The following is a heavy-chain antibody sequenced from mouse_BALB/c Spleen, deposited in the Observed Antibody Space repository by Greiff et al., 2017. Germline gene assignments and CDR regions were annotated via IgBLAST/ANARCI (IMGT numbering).Heavy chain of an antibody. CDR1: GYSITSDYA. Sequence: VQLQQSGPGLVKPSQSLSLTCTVTGYSITSDYAWNWIRQFPGNKLEWMGYISYSGSTSYNPSLKSRISITRDTSKNQFFLQLNSVTTEDTATYYCANAYYGNLFAYWGQGTLVTVSA. J-gene: IGHJ3*01. D-gene: IGHD2-10*01. CDR3: ANAYYGNLFAY. CDR2: ISYSGST. V-gene: IGHV3-2*02.